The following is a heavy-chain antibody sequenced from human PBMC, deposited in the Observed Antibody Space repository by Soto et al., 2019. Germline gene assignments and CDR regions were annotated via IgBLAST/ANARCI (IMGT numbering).Heavy chain of an antibody. J-gene: IGHJ4*02. Sequence: GGSLRLSCAASGFTFSDYYMSWIRQAPGKGLEWVSYISSSGSTIYYGDSVKGRFTISRDNAKNSLYLQMNSLRAEDTAVYYGAGEFGGVIVRRLFDYWGQGTLVTVSS. CDR2: ISSSGSTI. D-gene: IGHD3-16*02. CDR3: AGEFGGVIVRRLFDY. CDR1: GFTFSDYY. V-gene: IGHV3-11*01.